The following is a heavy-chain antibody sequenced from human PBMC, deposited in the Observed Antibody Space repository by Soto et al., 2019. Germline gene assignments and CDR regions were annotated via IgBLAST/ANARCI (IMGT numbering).Heavy chain of an antibody. CDR1: SGSVNSYY. V-gene: IGHV4-59*02. D-gene: IGHD2-21*01. CDR2: IHYSGST. J-gene: IGHJ5*01. CDR3: ARRVAYTTSLFDP. Sequence: SETLSLTCTVSSGSVNSYYWTCIRQPPGKGLEWIGDIHYSGSTNYNLSLKSRVSISIDTSKNQFSLIVNSVTAADTAVYYCARRVAYTTSLFDPWGQGALVTVSS.